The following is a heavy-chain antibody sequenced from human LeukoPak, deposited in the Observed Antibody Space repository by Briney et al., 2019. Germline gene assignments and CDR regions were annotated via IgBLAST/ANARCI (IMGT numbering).Heavy chain of an antibody. CDR3: AREGESIAARRTART. J-gene: IGHJ4*02. V-gene: IGHV1-2*02. CDR2: IYPNSGGT. Sequence: ASVKVSCKASGYTFTDYYMHWVRQAPGQGLEWMGWIYPNSGGTNYAQKFQGRVTMTRDTSISTAYMELSRLRSDDTAVYYCAREGESIAARRTARTWGQGTLVTVSS. D-gene: IGHD6-6*01. CDR1: GYTFTDYY.